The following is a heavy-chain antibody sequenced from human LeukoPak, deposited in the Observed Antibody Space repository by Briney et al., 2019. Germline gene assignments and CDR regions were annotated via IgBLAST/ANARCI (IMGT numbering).Heavy chain of an antibody. CDR1: GFTFDDYA. V-gene: IGHV3-9*01. D-gene: IGHD6-13*01. J-gene: IGHJ2*01. CDR2: ISWNSGSI. CDR3: AKDWESSSWSHFDL. Sequence: GGSLRLSCAASGFTFDDYAMHWVRQAPGKGLEWVSGISWNSGSIGYADSVKGRFTISRDNAKNSLYLQMNSLRAEDTALYYCAKDWESSSWSHFDLWGRGTLVTVSS.